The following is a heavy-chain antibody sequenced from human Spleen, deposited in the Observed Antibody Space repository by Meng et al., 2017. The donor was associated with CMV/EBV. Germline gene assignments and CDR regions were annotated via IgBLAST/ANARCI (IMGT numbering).Heavy chain of an antibody. CDR2: ISSSSSYI. V-gene: IGHV3-21*01. CDR1: GFTFSSYS. D-gene: IGHD3-3*01. J-gene: IGHJ4*02. CDR3: ARGVASYYDFWSGYYLDYFDY. Sequence: GESLKISCAASGFTFSSYSMNWVRQAPGKGLEWVSSISSSSSYIYYADSVKGRFTISRDNAKNSLYLQMNSLRAEDTAVYYCARGVASYYDFWSGYYLDYFDYWGQGTLVTVSS.